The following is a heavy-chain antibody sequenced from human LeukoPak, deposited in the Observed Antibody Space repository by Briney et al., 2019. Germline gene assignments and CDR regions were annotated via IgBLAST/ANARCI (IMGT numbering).Heavy chain of an antibody. J-gene: IGHJ6*02. V-gene: IGHV1-2*02. CDR2: INPNSGGT. D-gene: IGHD2-2*01. CDR1: GYTYTGYD. Sequence: ASVKISCKASGYTYTGYDMHWVRQAPGQGFEWMGWINPNSGGTNYAQKFQGRVTMTRDTSMSTAYMELSRLRSDDTAVYYCARALVPAAMERYGMDVWGQGTTVNVSS. CDR3: ARALVPAAMERYGMDV.